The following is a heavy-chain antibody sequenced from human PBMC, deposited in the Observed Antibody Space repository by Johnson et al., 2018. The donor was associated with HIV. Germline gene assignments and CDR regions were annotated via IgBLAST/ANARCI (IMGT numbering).Heavy chain of an antibody. Sequence: QVQLVESGGGVVQPGRSLRLSCAASGFTFSSYGMHWVRQAPGKGLEWVAVIWYAGSNKYYADSVKGRFTISRDNSKNTLYLQMNSLRAEDTAVYYCARGAWGSGEDAFDIWGQGTMVTVSS. J-gene: IGHJ3*02. D-gene: IGHD7-27*01. CDR3: ARGAWGSGEDAFDI. CDR1: GFTFSSYG. V-gene: IGHV3-33*01. CDR2: IWYAGSNK.